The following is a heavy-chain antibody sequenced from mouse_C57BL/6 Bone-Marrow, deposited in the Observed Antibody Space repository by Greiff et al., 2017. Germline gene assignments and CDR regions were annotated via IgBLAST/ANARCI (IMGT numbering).Heavy chain of an antibody. V-gene: IGHV1-52*01. Sequence: VKLQQPGAELVRPGSSVKLSCKASGYTFTNYWMHWVKQRPIQGLEWIGNIDPSDSDTHYNQKFKDKATLTVDKSSSTAYMQLSSLTSEDSAVYYCAITTVVPYWYFDVWGTGTTGTVSS. J-gene: IGHJ1*03. D-gene: IGHD1-1*01. CDR1: GYTFTNYW. CDR2: IDPSDSDT. CDR3: AITTVVPYWYFDV.